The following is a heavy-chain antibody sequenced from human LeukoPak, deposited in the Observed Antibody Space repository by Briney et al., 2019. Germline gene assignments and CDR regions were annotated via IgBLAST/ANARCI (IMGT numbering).Heavy chain of an antibody. CDR1: GFTFSSYG. J-gene: IGHJ4*02. CDR3: AKDGSGSRPPFDY. D-gene: IGHD3-10*01. CDR2: ISYDGSNK. Sequence: PGGSVRLSCAASGFTFSSYGMHWVRQAPGKGLEWVAVISYDGSNKYYADSVKGRFTISRDNSKNTLYLQMNSLRAEDTAVYYCAKDGSGSRPPFDYWGQGTLVTVSS. V-gene: IGHV3-30*18.